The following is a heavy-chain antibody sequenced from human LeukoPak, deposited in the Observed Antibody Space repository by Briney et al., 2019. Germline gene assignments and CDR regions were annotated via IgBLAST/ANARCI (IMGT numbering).Heavy chain of an antibody. J-gene: IGHJ4*02. D-gene: IGHD2/OR15-2a*01. Sequence: SETLSLTCAVYGGSFSGYYWSWIRQPPGKGLEWIGEINHSGSTNYNPSLKSRVTISVDTSKNQFSLKLSSVTAADTAVYYCARGNRSFRRSYHFDYCGQGTLVNDSS. V-gene: IGHV4-34*01. CDR2: INHSGST. CDR3: ARGNRSFRRSYHFDY. CDR1: GGSFSGYY.